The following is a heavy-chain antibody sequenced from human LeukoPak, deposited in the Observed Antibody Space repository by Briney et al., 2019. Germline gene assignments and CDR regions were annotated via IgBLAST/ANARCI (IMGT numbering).Heavy chain of an antibody. CDR3: ARSVGATAY. V-gene: IGHV4-34*01. Sequence: SETLSLTCAVYGGSFSGYYWSWIRQPPGKGLEWIGEINHSGSTNYNPSLKSRVTISVDTSKNQFSLKLSSVTAADTAVYYCARSVGATAYWGQGTLVTVSS. CDR2: INHSGST. D-gene: IGHD1-26*01. CDR1: GGSFSGYY. J-gene: IGHJ4*02.